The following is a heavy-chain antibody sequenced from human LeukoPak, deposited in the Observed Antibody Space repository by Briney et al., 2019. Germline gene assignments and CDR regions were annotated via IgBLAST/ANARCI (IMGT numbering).Heavy chain of an antibody. J-gene: IGHJ5*02. D-gene: IGHD3-3*01. CDR2: IYYSGST. V-gene: IGHV4-30-4*08. CDR3: ARDQNYDFWSGLNPPADWFDP. CDR1: GGSISSGDYY. Sequence: SETLSLTCTVSGGSISSGDYYWSWIRQPPGKGLEWIGYIYYSGSTYYNPSLKSRVTISVDTSKNQFSLKLSSVTAADTAVYYCARDQNYDFWSGLNPPADWFDPWGQGTLVIVSS.